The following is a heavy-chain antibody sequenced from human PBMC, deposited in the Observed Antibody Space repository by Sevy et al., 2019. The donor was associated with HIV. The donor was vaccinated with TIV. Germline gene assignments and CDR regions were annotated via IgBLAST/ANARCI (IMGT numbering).Heavy chain of an antibody. CDR3: ARGGNYYDSSGYSYIAFDY. CDR1: GFTFSSYS. J-gene: IGHJ4*02. Sequence: GGSLRLSCAASGFTFSSYSMNWVCQAPGKGLEWVSSISSSSSYIYYADSVKGRFTISRDNAKNSLYLQMNSLRAEDTAVYYCARGGNYYDSSGYSYIAFDYWGQGTLVTVSS. V-gene: IGHV3-21*01. D-gene: IGHD3-22*01. CDR2: ISSSSSYI.